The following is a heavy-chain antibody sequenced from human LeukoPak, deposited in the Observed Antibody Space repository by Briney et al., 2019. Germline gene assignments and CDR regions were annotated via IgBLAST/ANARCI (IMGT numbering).Heavy chain of an antibody. Sequence: GGSLRLSCAASGFTFSSYSMNWVRQAPGKGLEWVSYISSSSSTIYYADSVKGRFTISRDNSKNTLYLQMNSLRAEDTAVYYCARDWMRLPDYWGQGTLVTVSS. J-gene: IGHJ4*02. D-gene: IGHD2-2*03. V-gene: IGHV3-48*01. CDR3: ARDWMRLPDY. CDR2: ISSSSSTI. CDR1: GFTFSSYS.